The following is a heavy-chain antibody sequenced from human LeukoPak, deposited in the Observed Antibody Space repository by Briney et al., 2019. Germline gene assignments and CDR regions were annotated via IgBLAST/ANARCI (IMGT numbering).Heavy chain of an antibody. CDR2: ISSSGSAI. Sequence: GGSLRLSCAASGFTFSDYYLSWIRQAPGKGLEWVSYISSSGSAIYYGDSVKGRFTISRDNAKNSLYLQMNSLRADDTAVYYCARALAAGFNWFDPWGQGTLVTVSS. CDR3: ARALAAGFNWFDP. J-gene: IGHJ5*02. CDR1: GFTFSDYY. V-gene: IGHV3-11*04. D-gene: IGHD6-25*01.